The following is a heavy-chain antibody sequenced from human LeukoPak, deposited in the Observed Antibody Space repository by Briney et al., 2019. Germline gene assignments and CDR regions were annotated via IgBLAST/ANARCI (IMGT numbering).Heavy chain of an antibody. J-gene: IGHJ4*02. D-gene: IGHD3-3*01. Sequence: ASVKVSCKASGYTFTGYYMHWVRQAPGHGLEWMGWINPNSGGTNYAQKFQGRVTMTRDTSISTAYMELSRLRSDDTAVYYCARDFYDFWSVPYYFDYWGQGTLVTVSS. CDR1: GYTFTGYY. CDR2: INPNSGGT. V-gene: IGHV1-2*02. CDR3: ARDFYDFWSVPYYFDY.